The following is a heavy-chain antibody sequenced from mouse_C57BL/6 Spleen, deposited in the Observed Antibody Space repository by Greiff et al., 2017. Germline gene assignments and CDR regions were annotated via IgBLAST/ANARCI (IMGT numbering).Heavy chain of an antibody. V-gene: IGHV5-17*01. CDR3: ARTVPYAMDY. J-gene: IGHJ4*01. CDR2: ISSGSSTI. Sequence: DVQLVESGGGLVKPGGSLKLSCAASGFTFSDYGMHWVRQAPEKGLEWVAYISSGSSTIYYADTVKGRFTISRDNAKNTLFLQMTSLRSEDTAMYYCARTVPYAMDYWGQGTSVTVSS. CDR1: GFTFSDYG.